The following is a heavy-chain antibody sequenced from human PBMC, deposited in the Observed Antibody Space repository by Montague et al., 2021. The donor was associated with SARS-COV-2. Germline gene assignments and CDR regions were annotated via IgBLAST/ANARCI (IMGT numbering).Heavy chain of an antibody. CDR2: IYHSGST. D-gene: IGHD2-2*02. CDR1: GGSFSGYS. V-gene: IGHV4-34*01. Sequence: SETLSLTCAVYGGSFSGYSRSWIRQPPGKGLEWIGQIYHSGSTNYNPSLKSRVTISVDTSKNQFPLKLSSVTAADTALYYCRVVPAGIPKGPNFYYMDVWGKETTVTVSS. J-gene: IGHJ6*03. CDR3: RVVPAGIPKGPNFYYMDV.